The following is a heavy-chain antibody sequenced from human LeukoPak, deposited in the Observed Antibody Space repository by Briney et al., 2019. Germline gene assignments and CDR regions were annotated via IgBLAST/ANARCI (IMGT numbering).Heavy chain of an antibody. V-gene: IGHV1-2*02. D-gene: IGHD2-15*01. CDR3: ARGGKYGCSAGSWYSDY. CDR1: GYTFTGYY. CDR2: INPNSGGT. Sequence: ASVKLSCKASGYTFTGYYMHWVRHAPGQGLEWMGGINPNSGGTNYAQKFQGGVTMTRDTSISTAYMELSRLRSDDTALSYCARGGKYGCSAGSWYSDYWGQGTLVTVSS. J-gene: IGHJ4*02.